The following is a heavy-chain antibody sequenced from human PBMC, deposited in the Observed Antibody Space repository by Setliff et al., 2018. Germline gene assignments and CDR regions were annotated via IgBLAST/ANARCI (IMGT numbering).Heavy chain of an antibody. V-gene: IGHV3-7*01. CDR3: ARDGGEY. Sequence: SLSCAASGFTFSRYWMSWVRQAPGKGLEWVANIKQDGSEKYYVDSGKGRFTISRDNAKNSLYLQMNSLGTEVTAVYYCARDGGEYWGQGTLVTVSS. D-gene: IGHD3-16*01. CDR2: IKQDGSEK. CDR1: GFTFSRYW. J-gene: IGHJ4*02.